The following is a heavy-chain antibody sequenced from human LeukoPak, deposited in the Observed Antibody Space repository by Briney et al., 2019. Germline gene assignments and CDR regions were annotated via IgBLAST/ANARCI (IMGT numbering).Heavy chain of an antibody. CDR3: ARGRSGLAAGGTYDY. V-gene: IGHV1-8*01. Sequence: GASVRVSCKASGYTFTSSDINWVRQAAGQGLEWMGWINPNSGRTGYAQKFQGRVMMTANTSISTAYTELRNLRFDDTAVYYCARGRSGLAAGGTYDYWGQRTLITAPS. CDR2: INPNSGRT. CDR1: GYTFTSSD. D-gene: IGHD6-13*01. J-gene: IGHJ4*02.